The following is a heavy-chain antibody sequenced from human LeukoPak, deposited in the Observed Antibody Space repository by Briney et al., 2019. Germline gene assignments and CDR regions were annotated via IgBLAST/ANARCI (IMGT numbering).Heavy chain of an antibody. V-gene: IGHV3-48*04. D-gene: IGHD3-16*01. CDR1: GFTFTNYS. J-gene: IGHJ4*02. CDR2: ISRSSSTI. Sequence: GGSLRLSCAASGFTFTNYSMNWVRQAPGKGLEWVSYISRSSSTIYYADSVKSRFTISRDNAKNSLYLQMNSLRAEDTAVYYCAKGAMASMLNWGQGTLVTVSS. CDR3: AKGAMASMLN.